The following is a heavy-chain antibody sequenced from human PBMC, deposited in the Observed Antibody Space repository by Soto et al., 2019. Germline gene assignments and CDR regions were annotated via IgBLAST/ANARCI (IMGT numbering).Heavy chain of an antibody. CDR1: GGSFSGYY. J-gene: IGHJ4*02. CDR3: ARDSGSSSYFDY. D-gene: IGHD6-6*01. CDR2: INHSGST. V-gene: IGHV4-34*01. Sequence: SETLSLTCAVYGGSFSGYYWSWIRQTPGKGLEWIGEINHSGSTNYNPSLKSRVTISVDTSKNQFSLKLSSVTAADTAVYYCARDSGSSSYFDYWGQGTLVTVSS.